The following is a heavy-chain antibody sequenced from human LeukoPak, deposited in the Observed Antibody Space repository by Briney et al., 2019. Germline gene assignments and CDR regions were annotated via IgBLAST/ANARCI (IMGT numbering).Heavy chain of an antibody. V-gene: IGHV3-15*01. Sequence: GGSLRLSCAASGFTFSNAWVSWVRQAPGKGLEWVGRIKSKTDGGTTDYAAPVKGRFTISRDDSKNTLYLQMNSLKTEDTAVYYCTTDSYYYDSSGYYRTTSTDFDYWGQGTLVTVSS. CDR1: GFTFSNAW. D-gene: IGHD3-22*01. J-gene: IGHJ4*02. CDR2: IKSKTDGGTT. CDR3: TTDSYYYDSSGYYRTTSTDFDY.